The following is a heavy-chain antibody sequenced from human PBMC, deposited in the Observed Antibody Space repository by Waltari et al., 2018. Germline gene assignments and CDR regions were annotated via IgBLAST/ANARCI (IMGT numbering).Heavy chain of an antibody. CDR2: IYYSGST. J-gene: IGHJ6*03. Sequence: QVQLQESGPGLVKPSETLSLTCTVSGGSISSYYWSWIRQPPGKGLEWIGYIYYSGSTNYNPSLKSRVTISVDTSKNQFSLKLSSVTAADTAVYYCAREGSDIVVVPAAIPHYLDYYMDVWGKGTTVTVSS. V-gene: IGHV4-59*01. CDR1: GGSISSYY. D-gene: IGHD2-2*01. CDR3: AREGSDIVVVPAAIPHYLDYYMDV.